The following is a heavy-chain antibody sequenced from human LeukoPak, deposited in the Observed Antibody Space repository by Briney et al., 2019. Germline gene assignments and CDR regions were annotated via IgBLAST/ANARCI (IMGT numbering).Heavy chain of an antibody. D-gene: IGHD6-13*01. CDR3: ARDRGGAAAQTFDY. V-gene: IGHV1-3*01. CDR1: GYTFTSYA. Sequence: ASVKVSCKGSGYTFTSYAMHWVRQAPGQRLEWMGWINAGNGNTKYSQKFQGRVTITRDTSASTAYMELSSLRSEDTAVYYCARDRGGAAAQTFDYWGQGTLVTVSS. CDR2: INAGNGNT. J-gene: IGHJ4*02.